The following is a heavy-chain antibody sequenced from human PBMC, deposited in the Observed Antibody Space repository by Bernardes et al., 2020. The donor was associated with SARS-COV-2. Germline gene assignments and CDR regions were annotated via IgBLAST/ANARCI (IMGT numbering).Heavy chain of an antibody. J-gene: IGHJ6*02. CDR1: GDSIRTSDYY. Sequence: SETLSLTCSGSGDSIRTSDYYWGWIRRPPGKGLEWIGSRYRDGSTYYDPSLKSRVTISADTSKNQFSLKLTSVTSTDTAVYFCARHVYSYDITGGMDVWGQGTTVTVSS. CDR2: RYRDGST. D-gene: IGHD3-9*01. CDR3: ARHVYSYDITGGMDV. V-gene: IGHV4-39*01.